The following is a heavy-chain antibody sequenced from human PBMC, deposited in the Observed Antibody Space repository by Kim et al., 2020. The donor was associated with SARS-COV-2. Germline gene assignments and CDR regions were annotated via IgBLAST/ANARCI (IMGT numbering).Heavy chain of an antibody. Sequence: ASVKVSCKAFAYTFISYGISWVRQAPGQGLEWMGWISTNNGNTRYAQKFQGRVTMTTDTSTSTAYMELRSLRLDDTAMYFCARRKEHWNWFDPWGQGTLVTVSS. V-gene: IGHV1-18*01. D-gene: IGHD1-1*01. J-gene: IGHJ5*02. CDR3: ARRKEHWNWFDP. CDR2: ISTNNGNT. CDR1: AYTFISYG.